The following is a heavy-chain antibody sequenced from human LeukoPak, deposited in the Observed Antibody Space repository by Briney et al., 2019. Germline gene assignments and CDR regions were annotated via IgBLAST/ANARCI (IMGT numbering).Heavy chain of an antibody. V-gene: IGHV1-3*01. CDR1: GYTFTSYA. J-gene: IGHJ4*02. D-gene: IGHD3-22*01. CDR3: ARDSFTLNYYDSSGYYPRNDY. Sequence: ASVKVSCKASGYTFTSYAMHWVRQAPGQRLEWMGWINAGNGNTKYSQKFQGRVTITRDTSASTAYMELSSLRSEDTAVYYCARDSFTLNYYDSSGYYPRNDYWGQGTLVTVSS. CDR2: INAGNGNT.